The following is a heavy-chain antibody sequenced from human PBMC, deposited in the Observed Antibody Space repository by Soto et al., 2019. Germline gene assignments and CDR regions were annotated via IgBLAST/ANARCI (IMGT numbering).Heavy chain of an antibody. D-gene: IGHD2-15*01. Sequence: EVQLVESGGGLVKPGGSLRLSCAASGFTFSSYSMNWVRQAPGKGLEWVSSISSSSSYIYYADSVKGRFTISRDNAKNSLYLQMNSVRAEDTAVYYCARDPRAFVVVVLDYWGQGTLVTVSS. CDR1: GFTFSSYS. V-gene: IGHV3-21*01. CDR2: ISSSSSYI. CDR3: ARDPRAFVVVVLDY. J-gene: IGHJ4*02.